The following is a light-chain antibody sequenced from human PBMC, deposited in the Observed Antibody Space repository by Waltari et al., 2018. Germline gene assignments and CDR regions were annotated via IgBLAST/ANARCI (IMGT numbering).Light chain of an antibody. J-gene: IGKJ2*01. CDR1: QSISSY. CDR2: DAS. V-gene: IGKV3-11*01. Sequence: EIVLTQSPATLSLSPGEGATLSCRASQSISSYLAWYQQKRGQAPGLLIYDASNRATGIPARFSGSGSGTDFTLTISNVEPEDFAVYYCQQRRTWPPYTFGQGTKLEIK. CDR3: QQRRTWPPYT.